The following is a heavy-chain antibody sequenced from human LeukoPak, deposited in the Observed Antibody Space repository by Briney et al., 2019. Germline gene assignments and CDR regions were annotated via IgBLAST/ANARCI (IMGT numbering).Heavy chain of an antibody. CDR1: GFTFSSYA. CDR3: AEGLRYFDWLSDFDY. D-gene: IGHD3-9*01. Sequence: GGSLRLSCAASGFTFSSYAMSWVRQAPGKGLEWVSAISGSGGSTYYADSVKGRFTISRDNSKNTLYLQMNSLRAEDTAVYYCAEGLRYFDWLSDFDYWGQGTLVTVSS. CDR2: ISGSGGST. J-gene: IGHJ4*02. V-gene: IGHV3-23*01.